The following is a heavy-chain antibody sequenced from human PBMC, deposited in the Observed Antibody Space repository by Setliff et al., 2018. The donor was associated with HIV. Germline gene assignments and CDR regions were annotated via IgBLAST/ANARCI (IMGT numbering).Heavy chain of an antibody. CDR2: IYYSGST. CDR1: GGSISSRGYY. D-gene: IGHD3-22*01. V-gene: IGHV4-31*03. J-gene: IGHJ4*02. CDR3: ARAGDSSGYLYYFDN. Sequence: SETLSLTCTVSGGSISSRGYYWSWIRQHPGKGLEWIGYIYYSGSTYYNPSLKSRVTISVDTSQNQFSLKLNSVTAADTAVYYCARAGDSSGYLYYFDNWGQGTLVTVSS.